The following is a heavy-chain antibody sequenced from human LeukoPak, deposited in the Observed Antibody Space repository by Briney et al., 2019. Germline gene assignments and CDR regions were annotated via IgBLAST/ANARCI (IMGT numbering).Heavy chain of an antibody. Sequence: SQTLSLPCTVSGDSIRSGGYFWSWIRRHPGEGLEWNGYIYYSGRPCNNPSPKSPVTITVDTSKNQFSLKLSSVSTADTAGYFGAGDHATLTRGWFDPWGQGTLVTVSS. CDR1: GDSIRSGGYF. J-gene: IGHJ5*02. CDR2: IYYSGRP. V-gene: IGHV4-31*01. D-gene: IGHD4-17*01. CDR3: AGDHATLTRGWFDP.